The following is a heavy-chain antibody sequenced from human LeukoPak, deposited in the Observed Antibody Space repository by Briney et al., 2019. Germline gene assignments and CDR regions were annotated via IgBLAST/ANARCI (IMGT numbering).Heavy chain of an antibody. J-gene: IGHJ4*02. CDR2: INPNSGGT. Sequence: AASVKVSCKASGYTFTGYYMHWVRQAPGQGLEWMGWINPNSGGTNYAQKFQGRVTMTRDTSISTAYMELSRLRSDDTAVYYCASHYYDYIWGSYRPFDYWGQGTLVTVSS. V-gene: IGHV1-2*02. CDR3: ASHYYDYIWGSYRPFDY. CDR1: GYTFTGYY. D-gene: IGHD3-16*02.